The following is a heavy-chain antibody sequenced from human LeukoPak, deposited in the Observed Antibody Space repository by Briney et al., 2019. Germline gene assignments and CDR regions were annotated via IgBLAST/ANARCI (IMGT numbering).Heavy chain of an antibody. J-gene: IGHJ4*02. CDR3: ARGRYSSGWYPGY. CDR1: GFXFSSYA. CDR2: ISSNGGST. Sequence: PGGSLRLSCAASGFXFSSYAIHWVRQAPGKGLEYVSAISSNGGSTYYANSVKGRFTISRDNSKNTLYLQMGSLRAEDMAVYYCARGRYSSGWYPGYWGQGTLVTVSS. V-gene: IGHV3-64*01. D-gene: IGHD6-19*01.